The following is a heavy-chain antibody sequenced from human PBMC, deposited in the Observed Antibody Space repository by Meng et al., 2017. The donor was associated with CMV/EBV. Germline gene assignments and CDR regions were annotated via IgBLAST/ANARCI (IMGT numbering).Heavy chain of an antibody. V-gene: IGHV1-2*02. CDR3: TRDAHLTTVTPNWFDP. J-gene: IGHJ5*02. CDR2: INPNSGDT. CDR1: GDTLSDHY. Sequence: VLMVRPGAEQGTPGASVKVCFEAPGDTLSDHYLHWVRQAPGQGLEWMGCINPNSGDTNYAQKFQGRVTMTRDTSISTAYMELSRLRSDDTAVYYCTRDAHLTTVTPNWFDPWGQGTLVTVSS. D-gene: IGHD4-17*01.